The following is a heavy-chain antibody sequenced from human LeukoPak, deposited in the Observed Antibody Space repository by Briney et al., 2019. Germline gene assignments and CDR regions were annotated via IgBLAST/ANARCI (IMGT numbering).Heavy chain of an antibody. Sequence: ASVKVSCKASGYTFTMYYIHWVRQAPGQGLEWMGMINPSDGATTYAQKFQGRVTMTRDMSTTTVYMDLSSLRSEDTAVYYCATGPSRYSSSWYHYFDYWGQGTLVTVSS. CDR2: INPSDGAT. CDR1: GYTFTMYY. J-gene: IGHJ4*02. D-gene: IGHD6-13*01. V-gene: IGHV1-46*01. CDR3: ATGPSRYSSSWYHYFDY.